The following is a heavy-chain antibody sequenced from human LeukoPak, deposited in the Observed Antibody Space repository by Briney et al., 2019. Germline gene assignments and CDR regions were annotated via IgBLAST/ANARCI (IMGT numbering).Heavy chain of an antibody. Sequence: PSETLSLTCTVSGYSISSDYYWGWIRQPPGKGLEWIGSVYQSGSTYYNSSLKSRVTISVDTSKNQFSLRLSSVTAADTAVYYCASQYYDFWSGYWDYWGQGTLVTVSS. CDR1: GYSISSDYY. CDR2: VYQSGST. J-gene: IGHJ4*02. CDR3: ASQYYDFWSGYWDY. D-gene: IGHD3-3*01. V-gene: IGHV4-38-2*02.